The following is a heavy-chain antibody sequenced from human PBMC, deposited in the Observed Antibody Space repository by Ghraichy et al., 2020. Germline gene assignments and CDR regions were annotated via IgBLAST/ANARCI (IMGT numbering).Heavy chain of an antibody. CDR2: INSNSGGT. Sequence: ASVKVSCKASGYTFTDYYMHWVRQAPGQGLEWMGLINSNSGGTNYAQKFHGRVTMTRDTSISTAYMEMSRLRSDDTAVYYCAREYNWNYEFDYWGQGTLVTVSS. V-gene: IGHV1-2*02. D-gene: IGHD1-7*01. J-gene: IGHJ4*02. CDR1: GYTFTDYY. CDR3: AREYNWNYEFDY.